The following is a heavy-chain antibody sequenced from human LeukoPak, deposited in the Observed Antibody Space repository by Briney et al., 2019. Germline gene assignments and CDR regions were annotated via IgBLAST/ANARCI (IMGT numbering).Heavy chain of an antibody. CDR3: ARPGATTVTNDYYGMDV. Sequence: GESLQISCKGSGSSFTSYWISWVRQMPGKGLEWMGRIDPSDSYTNYSPSFQGHVTISADKSISTAYLQWSSLKASDTAMYYCARPGATTVTNDYYGMDVWGQGTTVTVSS. V-gene: IGHV5-10-1*01. D-gene: IGHD4-17*01. J-gene: IGHJ6*02. CDR1: GSSFTSYW. CDR2: IDPSDSYT.